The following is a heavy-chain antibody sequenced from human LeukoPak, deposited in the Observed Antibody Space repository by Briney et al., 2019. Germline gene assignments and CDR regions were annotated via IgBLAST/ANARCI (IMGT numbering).Heavy chain of an antibody. J-gene: IGHJ5*02. CDR2: INHSGST. CDR3: ATRVADYYDSSGRYNWFDP. CDR1: GGSFSGYY. Sequence: SETLSLTCAVYGGSFSGYYWSWIRQPPGKGLEWIGEINHSGSTNYNPSLKSRVTISVDTSKNQFSLKLSSVTAADTAVYYCATRVADYYDSSGRYNWFDPWGQGTLVTVSS. V-gene: IGHV4-34*01. D-gene: IGHD3-22*01.